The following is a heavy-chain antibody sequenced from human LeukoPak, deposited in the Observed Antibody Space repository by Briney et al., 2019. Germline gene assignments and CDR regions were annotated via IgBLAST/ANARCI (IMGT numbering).Heavy chain of an antibody. V-gene: IGHV4-34*01. Sequence: SETLSLTCAVNGGSFSGYYWSWIRQPPGTGLEWIGEINHSGSTNYNPSLKSRVTISVDTSKNQFSLKLSSVTAADTAVYYCAREVSPYAEYFQHWGQGTLVTVSS. CDR3: AREVSPYAEYFQH. CDR1: GGSFSGYY. CDR2: INHSGST. J-gene: IGHJ1*01. D-gene: IGHD1-14*01.